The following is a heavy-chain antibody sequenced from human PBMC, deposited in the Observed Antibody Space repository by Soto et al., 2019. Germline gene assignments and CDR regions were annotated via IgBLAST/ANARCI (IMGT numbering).Heavy chain of an antibody. J-gene: IGHJ6*02. CDR2: VRSKANSYAT. CDR1: GFTFSGSA. Sequence: GGSLRLSCAASGFTFSGSAMHWVRQASGKGLEWVGRVRSKANSYATAYAASVKGRFTISRDDSKNTAYLQMNSLKTEDTAVYYCTRCGVSSSEGGWKYYYGMDVWGQGTTVTVSS. V-gene: IGHV3-73*01. D-gene: IGHD6-6*01. CDR3: TRCGVSSSEGGWKYYYGMDV.